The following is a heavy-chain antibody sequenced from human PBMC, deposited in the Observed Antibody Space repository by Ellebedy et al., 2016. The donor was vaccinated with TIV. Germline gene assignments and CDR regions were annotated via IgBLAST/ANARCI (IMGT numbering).Heavy chain of an antibody. D-gene: IGHD2-15*01. J-gene: IGHJ4*02. V-gene: IGHV4-59*12. CDR1: GDSISSFY. CDR3: ARRSHRNLLPY. CDR2: IYHTGST. Sequence: MPGGSLRLSCTVSGDSISSFYWSWIRQPPGKGLEWIGYIYHTGSTNFNPSLTRPVTISMDRSKNHFSLTLNTVTAADTAVYFCARRSHRNLLPYWGQGTLVTVSS.